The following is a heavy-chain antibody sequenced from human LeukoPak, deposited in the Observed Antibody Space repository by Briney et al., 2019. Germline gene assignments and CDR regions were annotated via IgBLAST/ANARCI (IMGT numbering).Heavy chain of an antibody. D-gene: IGHD2-2*01. CDR2: ISGSGGST. CDR3: AKESCSSTSCSDAFDI. Sequence: GSLXXSCAVSGFTFSSYAMSWVRQAPGKGLEWVSAISGSGGSTYYADSVKGRLTISRDNSKNTLYLQMNSLRAEDTAVYYCAKESCSSTSCSDAFDIWGQGTMVTVSS. V-gene: IGHV3-23*01. J-gene: IGHJ3*02. CDR1: GFTFSSYA.